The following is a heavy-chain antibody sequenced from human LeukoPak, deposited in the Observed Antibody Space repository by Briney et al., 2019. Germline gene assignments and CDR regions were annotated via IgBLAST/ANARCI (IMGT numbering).Heavy chain of an antibody. CDR1: GFTFSSYA. V-gene: IGHV3-30*04. CDR3: ARDQGVAVAGTVDY. Sequence: GGSLRLSCVASGFTFSSYAMHWVRQAPGKGLEWVAVISYDRSNKYYADSVKGRFTISRDNSKNTLYLQMNSLRAEDTAVYYCARDQGVAVAGTVDYWGQGTLVTVSS. CDR2: ISYDRSNK. J-gene: IGHJ4*02. D-gene: IGHD6-19*01.